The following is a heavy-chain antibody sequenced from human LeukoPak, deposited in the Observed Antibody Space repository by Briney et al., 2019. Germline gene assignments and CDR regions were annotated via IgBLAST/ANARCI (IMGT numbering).Heavy chain of an antibody. J-gene: IGHJ4*02. CDR2: IPYDGSNK. CDR3: AKDICGGDCYPHGGY. CDR1: GFTFSNYG. V-gene: IGHV3-30*02. Sequence: GGSLRLXCAASGFTFSNYGMHWVRQVPGKGLESVAFIPYDGSNKYYADSLKGRFTISRGNSKNTLYLQMNSLRAEDTAIYYCAKDICGGDCYPHGGYWGQGTLVTVSS. D-gene: IGHD2-21*01.